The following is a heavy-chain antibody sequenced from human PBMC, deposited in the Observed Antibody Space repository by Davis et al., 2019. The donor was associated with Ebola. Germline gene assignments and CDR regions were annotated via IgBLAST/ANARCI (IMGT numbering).Heavy chain of an antibody. CDR3: VKVLLV. V-gene: IGHV3-30*18. D-gene: IGHD3-10*01. CDR1: GFTFSSCG. J-gene: IGHJ4*02. CDR2: ISYDGSKT. Sequence: GESLKISCAVSGFTFSSCGMHWVRQAPGKGLEWVAVISYDGSKTYYGDSVKGRFTISRDNSKNTLYLQMNSLRAEDTAVYYCVKVLLVWGQGTLVTVSS.